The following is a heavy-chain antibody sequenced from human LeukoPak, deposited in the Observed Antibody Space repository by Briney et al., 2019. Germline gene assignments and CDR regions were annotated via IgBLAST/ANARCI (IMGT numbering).Heavy chain of an antibody. V-gene: IGHV3-21*01. CDR2: ISSSSSYI. Sequence: GGSLRLSCAAPGFTFSSYSMNWVRQAPGKGLEWVSSISSSSSYIYYADSVKGRFTISRDNAKNSLYLQMNSLRAEDTAVYYCARDSAAGTIDYWGQGTLVTVSS. J-gene: IGHJ4*02. CDR1: GFTFSSYS. CDR3: ARDSAAGTIDY. D-gene: IGHD6-13*01.